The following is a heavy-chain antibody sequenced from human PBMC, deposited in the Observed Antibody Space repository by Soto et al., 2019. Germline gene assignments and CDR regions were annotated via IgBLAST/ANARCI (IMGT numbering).Heavy chain of an antibody. CDR3: VRNPLKAWLVEDAFDV. CDR2: IDPNNGNT. Sequence: QVQLMQSGAEIKNPGASVRVSCAASGYTFTAYHIHWVRQAPGQGLEWMGWIDPNNGNTNYAQTFRGRVFMSRDTSITTAYMNLNELTSDDTAVYFCVRNPLKAWLVEDAFDVWGQGTMVTVSS. D-gene: IGHD5-12*01. V-gene: IGHV1-2*02. J-gene: IGHJ3*01. CDR1: GYTFTAYH.